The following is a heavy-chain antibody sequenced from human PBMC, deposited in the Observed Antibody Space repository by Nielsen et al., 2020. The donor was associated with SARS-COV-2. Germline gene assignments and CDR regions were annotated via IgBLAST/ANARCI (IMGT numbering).Heavy chain of an antibody. CDR3: ARDSRPSTMVRGDFDY. D-gene: IGHD3-10*01. J-gene: IGHJ4*02. CDR1: GFTFSSYA. Sequence: GESLKISCAASGFTFSSYAIHWVRQAPGKGLEWVAVISYDGSNKYYADSVKGRFTISRDNSKNTLYLQMNSLRAEDTAVYYCARDSRPSTMVRGDFDYWGQGTLVTVSS. CDR2: ISYDGSNK. V-gene: IGHV3-30-3*01.